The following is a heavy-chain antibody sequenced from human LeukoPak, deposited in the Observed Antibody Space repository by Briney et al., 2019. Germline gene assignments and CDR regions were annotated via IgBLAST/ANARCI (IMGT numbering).Heavy chain of an antibody. J-gene: IGHJ1*01. CDR3: AGGFWSGYSPSTEYFQH. CDR2: IIPIFGTA. Sequence: SVTVSCTASGGTFSSYAISWVRQAPGQGLEWMGGIIPIFGTANYAQKFQGRVTITADESTSTAYMELSSLRSEDTAVYYCAGGFWSGYSPSTEYFQHWGQGTLVTVSS. CDR1: GGTFSSYA. V-gene: IGHV1-69*13. D-gene: IGHD3-3*01.